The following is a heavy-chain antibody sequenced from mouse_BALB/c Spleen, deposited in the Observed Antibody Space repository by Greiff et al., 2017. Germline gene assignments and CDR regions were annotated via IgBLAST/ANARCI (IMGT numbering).Heavy chain of an antibody. J-gene: IGHJ3*01. Sequence: ESGPGLVKPSQSLSLTCSVTGYSITSGYYWNWIRQFPGNKLEWMGYISYDGSNNYNPSLKNRISITRDTSKNQFFLKLNSVTTEDTATYYCARGTTVVGPFAYWGQGTLVTVSA. CDR1: GYSITSGYY. CDR2: ISYDGSN. CDR3: ARGTTVVGPFAY. D-gene: IGHD1-1*01. V-gene: IGHV3-6*02.